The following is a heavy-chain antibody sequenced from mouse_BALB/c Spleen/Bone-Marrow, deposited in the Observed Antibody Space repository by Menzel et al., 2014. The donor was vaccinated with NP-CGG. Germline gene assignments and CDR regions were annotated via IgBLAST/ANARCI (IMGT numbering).Heavy chain of an antibody. CDR2: INLSIGYT. J-gene: IGHJ2*02. CDR3: AREGTYYAYFDY. Sequence: VQLQQSAAELARPGASVKLSCKASGYIFTSYTIQWIKQRPGQGLEWIGYINLSIGYTDYNQKFKDKTTLTADKSSSTTYMQLNSPTSEDSAVYYCAREGTYYAYFDYWGQGTSLTVSS. CDR1: GYIFTSYT. V-gene: IGHV1-4*02. D-gene: IGHD1-1*01.